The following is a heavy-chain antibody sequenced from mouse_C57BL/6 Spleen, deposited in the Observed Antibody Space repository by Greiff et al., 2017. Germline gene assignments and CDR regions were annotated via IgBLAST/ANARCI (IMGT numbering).Heavy chain of an antibody. CDR1: GFTFSDYW. Sequence: EVQRVESGGGLVKPGGSLKLSCAASGFTFSDYWMHWVRQAPEQGLEWVAYISSGSSTINYADKVKGRFTLPTDKAKNTLFLQMTSLRSEDTAVYYCAREDYDEEYAMDYWGQGTSVTVSS. D-gene: IGHD2-4*01. CDR2: ISSGSSTI. V-gene: IGHV5-17*01. CDR3: AREDYDEEYAMDY. J-gene: IGHJ4*01.